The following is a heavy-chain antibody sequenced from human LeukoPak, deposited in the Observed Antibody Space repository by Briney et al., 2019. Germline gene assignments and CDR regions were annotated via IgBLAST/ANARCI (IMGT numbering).Heavy chain of an antibody. CDR2: FDPEDGET. Sequence: GASVKVSCKVSGYTLTELSMHWVRQAPGKGLEWMGGFDPEDGETIYTQKFQGRVTMTEDTSTDTAYMELSSLRSEDTAVYYCATLGRTGDAFEIWGQGTMVTVSS. CDR1: GYTLTELS. V-gene: IGHV1-24*01. D-gene: IGHD7-27*01. J-gene: IGHJ3*02. CDR3: ATLGRTGDAFEI.